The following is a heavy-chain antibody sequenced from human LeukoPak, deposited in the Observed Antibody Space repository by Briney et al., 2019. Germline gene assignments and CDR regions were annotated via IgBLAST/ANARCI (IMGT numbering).Heavy chain of an antibody. Sequence: GGSLRLSCAASGFTFSSYAMHWVRQAPGKGLEWVAVISYDGSNKYYADSVKGRFTISRDNSKNTLYLQMNSLRAEDTAVYFCARGGLSIMGYWGQGTLVTVSS. CDR2: ISYDGSNK. J-gene: IGHJ4*02. CDR3: ARGGLSIMGY. D-gene: IGHD2/OR15-2a*01. CDR1: GFTFSSYA. V-gene: IGHV3-30-3*01.